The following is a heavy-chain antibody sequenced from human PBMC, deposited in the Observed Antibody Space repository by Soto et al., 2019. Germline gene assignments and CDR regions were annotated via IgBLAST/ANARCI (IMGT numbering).Heavy chain of an antibody. V-gene: IGHV4-34*01. CDR3: ARGTSNVFDY. D-gene: IGHD4-4*01. J-gene: IGHJ4*02. CDR2: INHSGST. Sequence: SETLSLTCAVYGGSFSGYYWSWIRQPPGKGLEWIGEINHSGSTNYNPSLKSRVTISVDTSKNQFSLKLSSVTAADTAAYHCARGTSNVFDYWGQGTLVTVSS. CDR1: GGSFSGYY.